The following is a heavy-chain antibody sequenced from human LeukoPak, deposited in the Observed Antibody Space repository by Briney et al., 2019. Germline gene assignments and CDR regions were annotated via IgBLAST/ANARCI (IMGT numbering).Heavy chain of an antibody. CDR2: IIFSGTNT. J-gene: IGHJ4*02. CDR3: AKDRSFSFPGAFDN. D-gene: IGHD7-27*01. CDR1: GFTFSNYA. V-gene: IGHV3-23*01. Sequence: GGSLRLSCAASGFTFSNYAMTWVRQAPVKGLECVSGIIFSGTNTYYADSVKGRFTISRDNSKNTVYLHMNSLRAEDTAVYYCAKDRSFSFPGAFDNWGQGTLVTVSS.